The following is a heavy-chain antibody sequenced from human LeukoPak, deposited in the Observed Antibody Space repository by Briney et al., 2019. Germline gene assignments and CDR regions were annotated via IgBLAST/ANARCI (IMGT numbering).Heavy chain of an antibody. V-gene: IGHV1-2*02. D-gene: IGHD2-8*01. Sequence: ASVKVSCKASGYTFTGNNMHWVRQAPGQGLEWMGWINPNSGGTSYAQKFQGRVTMTRDTSISTAYMELSRLRSDDTAVYYCARVKEDIVLMVYASFDYWGQGTLVTVSS. J-gene: IGHJ4*02. CDR2: INPNSGGT. CDR1: GYTFTGNN. CDR3: ARVKEDIVLMVYASFDY.